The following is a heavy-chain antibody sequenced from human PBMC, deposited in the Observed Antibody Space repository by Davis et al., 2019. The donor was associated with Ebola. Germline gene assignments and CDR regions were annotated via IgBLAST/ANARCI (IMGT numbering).Heavy chain of an antibody. Sequence: ASVKVSCKASGYTFTSYDINWVRQATGQGLEWMGWMNPNSGNTGYAQKFQGRVTMTRNTSISTAYMELSSLRSEDTAVYYCARALAGIYYYGMDVWGQGTTVTVSS. CDR3: ARALAGIYYYGMDV. D-gene: IGHD6-13*01. J-gene: IGHJ6*02. V-gene: IGHV1-8*01. CDR1: GYTFTSYD. CDR2: MNPNSGNT.